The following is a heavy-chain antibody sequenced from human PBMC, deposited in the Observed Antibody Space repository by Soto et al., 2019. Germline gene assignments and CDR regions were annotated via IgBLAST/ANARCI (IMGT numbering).Heavy chain of an antibody. Sequence: QVQLQESGPGLVKPSETLSLTCAVSGGSISSRNWWTWVRQPPGKGLEWIGEIFHNGNTKYNSSLKSRLTISVDESKNQFSLRLISVTAADTAVYFCARGRTSIRYSYCIDVWGKGTAVTVSS. D-gene: IGHD1-7*01. CDR2: IFHNGNT. J-gene: IGHJ6*03. CDR3: ARGRTSIRYSYCIDV. CDR1: GGSISSRNW. V-gene: IGHV4-4*02.